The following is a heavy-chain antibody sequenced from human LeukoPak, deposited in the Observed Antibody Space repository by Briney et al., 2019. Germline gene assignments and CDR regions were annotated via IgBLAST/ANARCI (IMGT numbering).Heavy chain of an antibody. CDR1: GFTLSTYW. D-gene: IGHD2-15*01. CDR3: ARWYCSGGSCYPRFDY. J-gene: IGHJ4*02. V-gene: IGHV3-21*05. Sequence: GGSLRLSCSASGFTLSTYWMTWVRQAPGKGLEWVSYISSSSSYTNYADSVKGRFTISRDNAKNSLYLQMDSLRAEDTAVYYCARWYCSGGSCYPRFDYWGQGTLVTVSS. CDR2: ISSSSSYT.